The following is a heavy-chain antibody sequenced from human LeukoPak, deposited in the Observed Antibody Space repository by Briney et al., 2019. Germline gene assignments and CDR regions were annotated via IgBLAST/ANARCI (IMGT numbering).Heavy chain of an antibody. CDR1: GGSISSSSYY. Sequence: PSETLSLTCTVSGGSISSSSYYWGWIRQPPGKGLEWIGSIYYSGSTYYNPSLKSRVTISVDTSKNQFSLKLSSVTAADTAVYYCARDRPITMVRGVITPFDYWGQGTLVTVSS. V-gene: IGHV4-39*07. D-gene: IGHD3-10*01. CDR3: ARDRPITMVRGVITPFDY. CDR2: IYYSGST. J-gene: IGHJ4*02.